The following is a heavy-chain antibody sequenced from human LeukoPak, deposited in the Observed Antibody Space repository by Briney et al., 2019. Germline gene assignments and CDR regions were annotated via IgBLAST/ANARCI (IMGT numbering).Heavy chain of an antibody. Sequence: SQTPSLTRAISGDSVSSNSAAWNWIRQSPSRGLEWLGRTYYRSKWYNDYAVSVKSRITISPDTSKNQFSLQLNSVTPEDTAVYYCAREVDIVVVTAVNFDCWGQGTLVTVSS. D-gene: IGHD2-21*02. CDR2: TYYRSKWYN. V-gene: IGHV6-1*01. CDR3: AREVDIVVVTAVNFDC. J-gene: IGHJ4*02. CDR1: GDSVSSNSAA.